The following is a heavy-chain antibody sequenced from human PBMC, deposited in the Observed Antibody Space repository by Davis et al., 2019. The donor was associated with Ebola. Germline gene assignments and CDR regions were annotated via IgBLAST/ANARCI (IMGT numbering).Heavy chain of an antibody. D-gene: IGHD2-2*01. CDR2: IKSKTDGGTT. CDR3: TTDVIVVVPAADGEPPNAYGMDG. V-gene: IGHV3-15*07. CDR1: GFTFSNAW. J-gene: IGHJ6*02. Sequence: GESLKISCAASGFTFSNAWMNWVRQAPGKGLEWVGRIKSKTDGGTTDYAAPVKGRFTISRDDSKNTLYLQMNSLKTEDTAVYYCTTDVIVVVPAADGEPPNAYGMDGWGQGTTVTVSS.